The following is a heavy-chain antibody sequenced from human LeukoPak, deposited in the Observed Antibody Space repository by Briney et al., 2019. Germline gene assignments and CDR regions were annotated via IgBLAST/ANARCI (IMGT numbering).Heavy chain of an antibody. J-gene: IGHJ4*02. CDR1: GFTFSSYA. V-gene: IGHV3-23*01. D-gene: IGHD3-3*01. CDR3: AKALLRFSEWLVY. Sequence: PGGSLGLSCAASGFTFSSYAMSWVRQAPGKGLEWVSAISGSGGSTYYADSVKGRFTVSRDNSKNTLYLQMNSLRAEDTAVYYCAKALLRFSEWLVYWGQGTLVTVSS. CDR2: ISGSGGST.